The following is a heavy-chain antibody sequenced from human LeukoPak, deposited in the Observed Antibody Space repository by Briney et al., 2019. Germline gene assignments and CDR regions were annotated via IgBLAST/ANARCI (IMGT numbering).Heavy chain of an antibody. CDR3: ARHRRTAMDIFDY. V-gene: IGHV4-39*01. CDR1: GGSISSSSYY. CDR2: IYYSGST. J-gene: IGHJ4*02. Sequence: PSETLSLTCTVSGGSISSSSYYWGWIRQPPGKGLEWIGSIYYSGSTYYNPSLKSRVTISVDTSKNQFSLKLSSVTAADTAVYYCARHRRTAMDIFDYWGQGTLSPSPQ. D-gene: IGHD5-18*01.